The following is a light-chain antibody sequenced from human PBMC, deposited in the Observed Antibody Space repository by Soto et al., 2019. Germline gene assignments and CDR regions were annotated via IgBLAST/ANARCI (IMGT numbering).Light chain of an antibody. CDR2: EVS. CDR1: SSDVGGYNY. Sequence: QSALTQPASVSGSPGQSITISCTGTSSDVGGYNYVSWYQQHPGKAPKLVIYEVSNRPSGVSNRFSGSKSGNTASLTISGLQAEDEADYYCSSYSASDTLYLFGSGTKVTVL. V-gene: IGLV2-14*01. J-gene: IGLJ1*01. CDR3: SSYSASDTLYL.